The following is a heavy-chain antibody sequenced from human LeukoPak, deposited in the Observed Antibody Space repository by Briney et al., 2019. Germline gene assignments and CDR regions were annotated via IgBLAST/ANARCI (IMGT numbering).Heavy chain of an antibody. D-gene: IGHD3-22*01. CDR2: ISGSGGNT. J-gene: IGHJ4*02. V-gene: IGHV3-23*01. CDR3: AKDSSSASYFDY. Sequence: AGGSLRLSCTASGFTFGDYAMSWVRQAPGKGLEWVSTISGSGGNTYDADSVKGRFTISRDNSKNTLYLQMNSLRAEDTAVYYCAKDSSSASYFDYWGQGTLVTVSS. CDR1: GFTFGDYA.